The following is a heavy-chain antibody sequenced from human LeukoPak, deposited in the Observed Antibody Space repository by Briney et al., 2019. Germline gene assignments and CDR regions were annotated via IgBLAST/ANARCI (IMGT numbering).Heavy chain of an antibody. J-gene: IGHJ5*02. CDR2: ISAYNGNT. CDR3: ARDRYPYYYDSSGYYLGGFDP. V-gene: IGHV1-18*01. CDR1: GYTFTSYG. Sequence: ASVKVSCKASGYTFTSYGISWVRQAPGHGLEWVGWISAYNGNTNYAQKLQGRGTMTTDTSTSTAYMELRSLRSDDTAAYYCARDRYPYYYDSSGYYLGGFDPWGQGTLVTVSS. D-gene: IGHD3-22*01.